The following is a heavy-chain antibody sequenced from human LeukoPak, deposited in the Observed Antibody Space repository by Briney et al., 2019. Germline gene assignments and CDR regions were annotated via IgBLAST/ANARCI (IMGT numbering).Heavy chain of an antibody. Sequence: GGSLRLSCAASGFSFSSSWMSWVRQAPGKGLEWVANIKLDGSETYYVDSVKGRFTISRDNAKNTLYLQMNSLRAEDTAVYYCAGPMVRGVIINPNGMDVWGQGTTVTVSS. V-gene: IGHV3-7*01. CDR1: GFSFSSSW. J-gene: IGHJ6*02. D-gene: IGHD3-10*01. CDR2: IKLDGSET. CDR3: AGPMVRGVIINPNGMDV.